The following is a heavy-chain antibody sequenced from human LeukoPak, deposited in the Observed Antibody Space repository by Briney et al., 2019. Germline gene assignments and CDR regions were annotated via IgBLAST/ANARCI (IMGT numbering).Heavy chain of an antibody. CDR3: VEVSSSGWHEGDYFDY. J-gene: IGHJ4*02. V-gene: IGHV3-64D*06. CDR1: GFTFSTYV. Sequence: GGSLRLSCSASGFTFSTYVMHWVRQAPGKGLEYVSAISSNGGSTYFADSVKARFSISRDNSKNTLDLQMSSLRAADTAVYYCVEVSSSGWHEGDYFDYWGQGTLVTVSS. CDR2: ISSNGGST. D-gene: IGHD6-19*01.